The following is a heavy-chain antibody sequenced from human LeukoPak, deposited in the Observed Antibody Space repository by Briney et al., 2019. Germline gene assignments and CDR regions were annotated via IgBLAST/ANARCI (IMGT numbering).Heavy chain of an antibody. V-gene: IGHV3-30*18. J-gene: IGHJ6*02. D-gene: IGHD6-19*01. CDR1: GFTFTNYG. CDR3: AKEEYSSGWYPGENYYYGMDV. Sequence: QPGRSLRLSCVASGFTFTNYGMHWVRQAPGKGLEWVAFISYDGSIKDYVDSVKGRSTISRDNSKNTLYLQMNSLRAEDTAVYYCAKEEYSSGWYPGENYYYGMDVWGQGTTVTVFS. CDR2: ISYDGSIK.